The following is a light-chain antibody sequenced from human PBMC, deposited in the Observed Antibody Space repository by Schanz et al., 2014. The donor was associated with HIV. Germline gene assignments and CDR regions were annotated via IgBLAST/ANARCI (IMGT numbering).Light chain of an antibody. J-gene: IGKJ4*02. V-gene: IGKV3-20*01. CDR3: HHYGDSRGT. CDR2: ANS. CDR1: QIVGGNH. Sequence: DIVMTQSPATLSFSPFEISHLSCLSSQIVGGNHIAWYQHRRGQAPRLLVYANSFRATGVPDRFSGTGSGTDFTLTISRLEPDDFAVYYCHHYGDSRGTFGGGTEVDI.